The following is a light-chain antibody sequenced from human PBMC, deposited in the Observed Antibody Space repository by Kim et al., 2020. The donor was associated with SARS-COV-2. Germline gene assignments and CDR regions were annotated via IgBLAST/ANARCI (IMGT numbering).Light chain of an antibody. V-gene: IGKV1-39*01. CDR3: QQSHDFPYT. Sequence: SVSVGDSATITCRASQYVSTSFKWSRQKPESAPPLLIYDSAALQSGVPSMLSGRRSGTDFTLTISGLHPEDFATYFCQQSHDFPYTFGTGTNLEI. CDR2: DSA. J-gene: IGKJ2*01. CDR1: QYVSTS.